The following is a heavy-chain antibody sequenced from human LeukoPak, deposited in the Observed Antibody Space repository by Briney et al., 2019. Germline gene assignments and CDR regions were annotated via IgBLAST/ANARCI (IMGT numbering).Heavy chain of an antibody. CDR2: IYYSGST. J-gene: IGHJ6*03. Sequence: SETLSLTCTVSGGSISSYYWSWIRQPPGKGLEWIGYIYYSGSTNYNPSLKSRVTISVDTSKNQFSLKLSSVTAADTAVYYCASSAGLHDYYYYMDVWGKGTTATISS. CDR1: GGSISSYY. CDR3: ASSAGLHDYYYYMDV. V-gene: IGHV4-59*01. D-gene: IGHD6-25*01.